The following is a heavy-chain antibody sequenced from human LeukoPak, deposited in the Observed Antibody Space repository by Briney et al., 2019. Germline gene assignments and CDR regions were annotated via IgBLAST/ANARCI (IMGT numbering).Heavy chain of an antibody. CDR2: ISLGNS. Sequence: PSETLSLTCSLSGDTLSTYYWYWIRQTPGRGLEWIGHISLGNSEYNPSLKSRVTISVDTSKNEFYLRLTSVTAADTALYFCARDKRHSYGKYFDPWSQGALVSVSS. CDR1: GDTLSTYY. V-gene: IGHV4-59*12. J-gene: IGHJ4*02. CDR3: ARDKRHSYGKYFDP. D-gene: IGHD5-18*01.